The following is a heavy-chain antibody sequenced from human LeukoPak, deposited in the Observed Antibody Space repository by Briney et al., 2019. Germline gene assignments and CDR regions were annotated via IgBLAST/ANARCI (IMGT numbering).Heavy chain of an antibody. Sequence: GGSLRLSCAASGFTFSSYAMHWVRQAPGKGLEWVAVISYDGSNKYYADSVKGRFTISRDNSKNMLYLQMNSLRAEDTAVYYCARVLIVVGRRYGMDVWGQGTTVTVSS. CDR2: ISYDGSNK. CDR3: ARVLIVVGRRYGMDV. V-gene: IGHV3-30-3*01. D-gene: IGHD3-22*01. J-gene: IGHJ6*02. CDR1: GFTFSSYA.